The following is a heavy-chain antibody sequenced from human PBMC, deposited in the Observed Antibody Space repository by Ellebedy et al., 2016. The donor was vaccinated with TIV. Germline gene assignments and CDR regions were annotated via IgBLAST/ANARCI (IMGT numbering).Heavy chain of an antibody. J-gene: IGHJ6*02. Sequence: SETLSLTCAVSGGSISSGGYSWSWIRQPPGKGLEWIGYIYHSGSTNYNPSLKSRVTISVDTSKNRFSLKLSSVTAADTAVYYWAREPDIVATWTGGMDVWGQGTTVTVSS. CDR1: GGSISSGGYS. D-gene: IGHD5-12*01. V-gene: IGHV4-61*08. CDR3: AREPDIVATWTGGMDV. CDR2: IYHSGST.